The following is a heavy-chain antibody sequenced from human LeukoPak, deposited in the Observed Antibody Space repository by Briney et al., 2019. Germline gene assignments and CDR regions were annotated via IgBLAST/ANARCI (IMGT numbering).Heavy chain of an antibody. CDR1: GGSISSYY. J-gene: IGHJ4*02. Sequence: SETLSLTCTVSGGSISSYYWSWIRQPPGKGLEWIGYIYYSGSTNYNPSLKSRVTISVDTSKNQFSLKLSSVTAADTAVYYCARLGRWEPLGDYWGQGTLVTVSS. V-gene: IGHV4-59*08. D-gene: IGHD1-26*01. CDR3: ARLGRWEPLGDY. CDR2: IYYSGST.